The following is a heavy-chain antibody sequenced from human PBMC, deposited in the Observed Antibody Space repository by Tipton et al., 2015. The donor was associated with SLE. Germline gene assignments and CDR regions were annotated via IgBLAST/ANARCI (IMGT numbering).Heavy chain of an antibody. J-gene: IGHJ6*02. CDR2: IYHSGIA. Sequence: TLSLTCAVSGYSISSGFNWGWIRQPPGKGLEWIGRIYHSGIAYYNPSLKGRVSMSVDTSNNHFSLTLSSVTAEDTAVYYCARDLHGGSSSWSYGMDVWGQGTTVTVSS. CDR3: ARDLHGGSSSWSYGMDV. V-gene: IGHV4-38-2*02. CDR1: GYSISSGFN. D-gene: IGHD6-13*01.